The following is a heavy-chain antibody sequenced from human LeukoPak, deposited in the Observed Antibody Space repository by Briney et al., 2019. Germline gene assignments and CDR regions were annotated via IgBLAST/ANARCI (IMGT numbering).Heavy chain of an antibody. CDR2: TRNKANSYTT. J-gene: IGHJ4*02. Sequence: PGGSLRLSCAASGFTFSDHYMDWVRQAPGKGLEWVGRTRNKANSYTTEYAASVKGRFTISRDDSKNSLYLQMNSLKTEDTAVYYCARDLRGGSSWSPYYFDYWGQGTLVTVSS. CDR1: GFTFSDHY. V-gene: IGHV3-72*01. D-gene: IGHD6-13*01. CDR3: ARDLRGGSSWSPYYFDY.